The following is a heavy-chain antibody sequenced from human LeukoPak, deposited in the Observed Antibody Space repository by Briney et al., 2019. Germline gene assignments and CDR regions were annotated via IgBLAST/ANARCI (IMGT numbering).Heavy chain of an antibody. CDR1: GFTFSSYA. J-gene: IGHJ3*02. D-gene: IGHD6-19*01. CDR2: ISYDGSNK. CDR3: ARAHRSQQWLVASAFDI. Sequence: PGGSLRLSCAASGFTFSSYAMHWVRQAPGKGLEWVAVISYDGSNKYYADSVKGRFTVSRNNSKNTLYLQMNSLRAEDTAVYYCARAHRSQQWLVASAFDIWGQGTMVTVSS. V-gene: IGHV3-30-3*01.